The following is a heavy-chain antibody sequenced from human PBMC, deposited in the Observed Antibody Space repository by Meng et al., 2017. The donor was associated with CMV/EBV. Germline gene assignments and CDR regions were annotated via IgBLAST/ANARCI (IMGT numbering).Heavy chain of an antibody. D-gene: IGHD6-13*01. CDR3: ARDRAAPGWFDP. V-gene: IGHV3-21*01. CDR2: ISSSSSYI. CDR1: GFTFSSYA. Sequence: GGSLRLSCAASGFTFSSYAMHWVRQAPGKGLEWVSSISSSSSYIYYADSVKGRFTISRDNAKNSLYLQMNSLRAEDTAVYYCARDRAAPGWFDPWGQGTLVTVSS. J-gene: IGHJ5*02.